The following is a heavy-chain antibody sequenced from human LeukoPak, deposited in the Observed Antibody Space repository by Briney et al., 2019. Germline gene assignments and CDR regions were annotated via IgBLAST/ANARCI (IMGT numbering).Heavy chain of an antibody. CDR3: AKDVHSSSWPYYFDY. CDR2: ISGSGGST. V-gene: IGHV3-23*01. J-gene: IGHJ4*02. Sequence: GGSLRLSCAASGFTFSSYAMSWVRQAPGKGLEWVSAISGSGGSTYYADSVKGRFTISRDNSKNTLYLQMNSLRAEDTAVYYCAKDVHSSSWPYYFDYWGRGTLVTVSS. CDR1: GFTFSSYA. D-gene: IGHD6-13*01.